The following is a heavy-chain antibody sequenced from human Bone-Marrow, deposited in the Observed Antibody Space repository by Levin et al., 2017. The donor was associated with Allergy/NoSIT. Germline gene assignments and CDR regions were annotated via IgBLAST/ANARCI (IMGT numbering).Heavy chain of an antibody. CDR1: GFPFSTYA. V-gene: IGHV3-23*01. CDR3: ERWFRGSEYYFDY. CDR2: ISGSGGTT. J-gene: IGHJ4*02. Sequence: SCAASGFPFSTYAMSWVRQAPGKGLEWVSAISGSGGTTYYVDSVKGRFTISRDNSKNTVYLQMNSLRVEDTAVYYCERWFRGSEYYFDYWGQGTLVTVSS. D-gene: IGHD2-15*01.